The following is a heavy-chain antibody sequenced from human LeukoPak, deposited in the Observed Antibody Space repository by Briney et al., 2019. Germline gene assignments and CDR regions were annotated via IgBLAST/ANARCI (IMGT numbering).Heavy chain of an antibody. CDR3: ARLGSSWDFFDF. D-gene: IGHD6-13*01. CDR2: IKQDAGEI. V-gene: IGHV3-7*01. CDR1: GFTLSAYW. Sequence: GGSLRLSCAASGFTLSAYWMSWVRHLPGKGLEWVANIKQDAGEIRYVDSVKGRFTISRDNAKNSVYLQMNSLRAEDTGVYYCARLGSSWDFFDFWGQGTLVTVS. J-gene: IGHJ4*02.